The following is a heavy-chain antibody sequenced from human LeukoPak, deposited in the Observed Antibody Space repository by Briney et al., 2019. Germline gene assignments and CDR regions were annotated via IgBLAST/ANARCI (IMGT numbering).Heavy chain of an antibody. CDR3: ARDFMGATTY. CDR1: GYTFTGYY. D-gene: IGHD1-26*01. Sequence: GASVKVSCKASGYTFTGYYMHWVRQAPGQGLEWMGWINPNSGGTNYAQKLQGRATMTRDTSISTAYMELSRLRSDDTAVYYCARDFMGATTYWGQGTLVTVSS. J-gene: IGHJ4*02. CDR2: INPNSGGT. V-gene: IGHV1-2*02.